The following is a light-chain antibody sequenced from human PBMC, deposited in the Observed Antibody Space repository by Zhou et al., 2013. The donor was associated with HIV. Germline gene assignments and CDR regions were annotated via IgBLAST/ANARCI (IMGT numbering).Light chain of an antibody. CDR3: QQYIDWPPYT. Sequence: EFVLTQSPGTLSLSPGERATLSCRTSQSVTSNFLAWYQQKPGQAPRLLIYGASTRATGIPARFSGSGSGTEFTLTISSMESEDFAVYYCQQYIDWPPYTFGQGTKLEIK. V-gene: IGKV3-15*01. CDR2: GAS. J-gene: IGKJ2*01. CDR1: QSVTSN.